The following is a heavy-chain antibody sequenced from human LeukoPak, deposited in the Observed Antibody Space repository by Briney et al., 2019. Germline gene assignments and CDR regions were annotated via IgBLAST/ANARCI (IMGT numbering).Heavy chain of an antibody. D-gene: IGHD2-15*01. J-gene: IGHJ4*02. CDR2: IYYSGST. CDR1: GGSISSSSYY. CDR3: ARHYCTGGSCYRSDY. V-gene: IGHV4-39*01. Sequence: SETLSLTCTVSGGSISSSSYYWGWIRQPPGKGLEWFGGIYYSGSTYYNPSLKSRVTISVDTSKNQFSLKLTSVTAADTAVYYCARHYCTGGSCYRSDYWGQGTPVTVSS.